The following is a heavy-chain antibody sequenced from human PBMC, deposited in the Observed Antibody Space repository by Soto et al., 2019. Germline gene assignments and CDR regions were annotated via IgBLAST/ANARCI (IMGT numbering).Heavy chain of an antibody. Sequence: SETLSLTCTVSGGSISTYYWSWIRQPPGKGLEWIGHIYYGGSANYNPSLKSRVTISVDTSKKQFSLRLDSVTAADTAVYYCARGGHCTNGVCSALDYWGQGTLVTVSS. D-gene: IGHD2-8*01. CDR3: ARGGHCTNGVCSALDY. V-gene: IGHV4-59*08. CDR1: GGSISTYY. J-gene: IGHJ4*02. CDR2: IYYGGSA.